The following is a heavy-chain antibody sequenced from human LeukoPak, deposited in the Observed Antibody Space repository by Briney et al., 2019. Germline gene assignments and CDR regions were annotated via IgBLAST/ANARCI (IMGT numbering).Heavy chain of an antibody. CDR1: GGSISSGDYY. CDR3: ARDTVTTFGYYYGMDV. D-gene: IGHD4-17*01. J-gene: IGHJ6*02. Sequence: SETLSLTCPVSGGSISSGDYYWSWIRQPPGKGLEWTGYIYYSGSTYYNPSLKSRVTISVDTSKNQFSLKLSSVTAADTAVYYCARDTVTTFGYYYGMDVWGQGTTVTVSS. CDR2: IYYSGST. V-gene: IGHV4-30-4*01.